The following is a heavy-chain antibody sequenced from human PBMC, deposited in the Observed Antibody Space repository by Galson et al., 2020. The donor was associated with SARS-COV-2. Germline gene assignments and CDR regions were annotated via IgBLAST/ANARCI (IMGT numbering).Heavy chain of an antibody. D-gene: IGHD3-16*02. CDR3: ASLSKALEGTCGGVIAHSYGMDV. Sequence: GESLKISCKGSGYSFTSYWISWVRQMPGKGLEWMGRIDPSDSYTNYSPSFQGHVTISADKSISTAYLQWSSLKASDTAMYYCASLSKALEGTCGGVIAHSYGMDVWGQGTTVTVSS. CDR2: IDPSDSYT. J-gene: IGHJ6*02. CDR1: GYSFTSYW. V-gene: IGHV5-10-1*01.